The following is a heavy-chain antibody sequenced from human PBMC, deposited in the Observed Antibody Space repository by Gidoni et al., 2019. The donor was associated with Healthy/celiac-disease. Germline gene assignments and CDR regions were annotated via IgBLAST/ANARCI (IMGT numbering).Heavy chain of an antibody. V-gene: IGHV4-34*01. CDR2: INHSGST. Sequence: QVQLQPWAAGLLKLSEPLSLTCAVYGGSFSGYYWSWIRQPPGKGLEWIGEINHSGSTNYNPSLKSRFTISVDTSKNQFSLKLSSVTTADTAVYYCARALRGYSGYDYDYWGQGTLVTVSS. CDR1: GGSFSGYY. CDR3: ARALRGYSGYDYDY. D-gene: IGHD5-12*01. J-gene: IGHJ4*02.